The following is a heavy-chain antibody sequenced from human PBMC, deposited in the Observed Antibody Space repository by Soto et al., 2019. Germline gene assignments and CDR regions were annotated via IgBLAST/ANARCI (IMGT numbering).Heavy chain of an antibody. D-gene: IGHD3-22*01. CDR1: GGTFSSYA. CDR3: ARDLDYYDSTNRTMYYYYYGMDV. Sequence: GASVKVSCKASGGTFSSYAISWVRQAPGQGLEWMGGIIPIFGTANYAQKFQGRVTITADESTSTAYMELSSLRSEDPAVYYCARDLDYYDSTNRTMYYYYYGMDVWGQGTTVTVYS. CDR2: IIPIFGTA. J-gene: IGHJ6*02. V-gene: IGHV1-69*13.